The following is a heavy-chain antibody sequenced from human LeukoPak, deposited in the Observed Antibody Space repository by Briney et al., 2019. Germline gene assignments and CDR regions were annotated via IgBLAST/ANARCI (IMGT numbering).Heavy chain of an antibody. Sequence: SVKVSCKASGGTFSNYAISWVRQAPGQGLEWMGGIIPIFGTANYAQKFQGRVTITADKSSTTVYMELSSLRSENTAVYYCASPPVPQAAAITPGYFYYYMDVRGKGTTVTVSS. J-gene: IGHJ6*03. CDR1: GGTFSNYA. CDR2: IIPIFGTA. D-gene: IGHD6-13*01. V-gene: IGHV1-69*06. CDR3: ASPPVPQAAAITPGYFYYYMDV.